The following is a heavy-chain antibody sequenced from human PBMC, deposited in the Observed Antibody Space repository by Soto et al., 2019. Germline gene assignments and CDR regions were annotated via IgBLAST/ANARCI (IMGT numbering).Heavy chain of an antibody. CDR2: IWSDGSNK. D-gene: IGHD3-22*01. CDR3: ARYYYDSSGYYPL. J-gene: IGHJ4*02. Sequence: PGGSQRLSWAASGFTFGSYGVHWVRQAPGKGLEWVAVIWSDGSNKYYADSVKGRFTISRDNSKNTLYLQMNRLRAEDTAVYYCARYYYDSSGYYPLWGQGTLVTVAS. V-gene: IGHV3-33*01. CDR1: GFTFGSYG.